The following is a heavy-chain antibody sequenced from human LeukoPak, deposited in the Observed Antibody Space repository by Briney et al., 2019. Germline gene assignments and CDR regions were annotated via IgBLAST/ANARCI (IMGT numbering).Heavy chain of an antibody. CDR2: ISGSGDRT. J-gene: IGHJ4*02. V-gene: IGHV3-23*01. CDR1: GFKFSSYA. CDR3: AKVEGATWYGESEYYFDY. Sequence: GGSLRLSCAASGFKFSSYAMSWVRQAPGKGLEWVSPISGSGDRTYYADSVKGRFTISRDNSENTLYLQMNSLRGEDTAIYYCAKVEGATWYGESEYYFDYGGQGILVTVSS. D-gene: IGHD3-10*01.